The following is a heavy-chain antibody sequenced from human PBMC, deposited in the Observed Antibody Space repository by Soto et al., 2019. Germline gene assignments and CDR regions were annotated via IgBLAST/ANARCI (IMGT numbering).Heavy chain of an antibody. Sequence: QVLLVESGGGVVQPGRSLRLSCAASGFTFSTYGMHWVRQAPGKGLEWVALISFDGNKKNYADSVQGRFTISRDKSKNTLKLQMNSLRAEDRAVYSCAKAVRDYGAGDSAFDVWAQGTMVTVSS. D-gene: IGHD4-17*01. J-gene: IGHJ3*01. CDR3: AKAVRDYGAGDSAFDV. CDR1: GFTFSTYG. CDR2: ISFDGNKK. V-gene: IGHV3-30*18.